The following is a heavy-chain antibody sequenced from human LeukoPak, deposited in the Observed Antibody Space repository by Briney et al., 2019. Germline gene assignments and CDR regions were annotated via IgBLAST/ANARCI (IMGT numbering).Heavy chain of an antibody. D-gene: IGHD3-22*01. J-gene: IGHJ4*02. V-gene: IGHV3-11*01. Sequence: GGSLRLSCAASGLTFSGYYMSWIRQAPGKGLEWVSYISSRGSTIYYADSVKGRFTISRDNAKNSLYLQMNSLRAEDTAVYYCARTRSSGYLIFDYWGQGILVTVSS. CDR1: GLTFSGYY. CDR2: ISSRGSTI. CDR3: ARTRSSGYLIFDY.